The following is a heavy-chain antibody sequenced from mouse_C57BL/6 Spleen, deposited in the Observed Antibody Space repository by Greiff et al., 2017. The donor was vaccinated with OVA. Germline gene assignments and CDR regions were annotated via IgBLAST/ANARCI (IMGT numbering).Heavy chain of an antibody. J-gene: IGHJ2*01. CDR2: IHPSDSDT. CDR3: ARRGVTTWDYLDD. Sequence: QVQLQQSGAELVKPGASVKVSCKASGYTFTSYWMHWVKQRPGQGLEWIGRIHPSDSDTNYTQKFKGTATWTVDKSSSTAYIQLSSLTAEDSAVYYCARRGVTTWDYLDDWGQGTTLTVSS. D-gene: IGHD2-2*01. CDR1: GYTFTSYW. V-gene: IGHV1-74*01.